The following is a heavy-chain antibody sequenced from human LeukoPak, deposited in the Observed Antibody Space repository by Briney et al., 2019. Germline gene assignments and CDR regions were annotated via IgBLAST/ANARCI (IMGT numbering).Heavy chain of an antibody. CDR1: GFTFDDFA. J-gene: IGHJ4*02. CDR2: ISGDGVST. V-gene: IGHV3-43*02. Sequence: GGSLRLSCAASGFTFDDFAMHWVRQAPGKGLEWVSLISGDGVSTSYADSVKGRFTISRDDSKNSLHLQMNSLKTEDSALYYCAKVNGRALGYFDYWGQGALVTVSS. D-gene: IGHD4/OR15-4a*01. CDR3: AKVNGRALGYFDY.